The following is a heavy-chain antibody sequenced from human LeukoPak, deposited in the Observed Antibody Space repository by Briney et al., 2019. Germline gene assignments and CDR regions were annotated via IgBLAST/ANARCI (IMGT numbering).Heavy chain of an antibody. CDR3: ARVGPYGAYYYYYYMDV. D-gene: IGHD4-17*01. V-gene: IGHV4-59*12. CDR2: IYYSGST. J-gene: IGHJ6*03. Sequence: PSETLSLTCTVSGGSISSYYWSWIRQPPGKGPEWIGYIYYSGSTNYNPSLKSRVTISVDTSKNQFSLKLSSVTAADTAVYYCARVGPYGAYYYYYYMDVWGKGTTVTVSS. CDR1: GGSISSYY.